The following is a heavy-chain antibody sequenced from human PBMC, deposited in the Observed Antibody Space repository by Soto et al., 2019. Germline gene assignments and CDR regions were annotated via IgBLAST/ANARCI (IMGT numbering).Heavy chain of an antibody. J-gene: IGHJ4*02. CDR3: ARGSYYYDNSGYFH. CDR2: INHSGRT. D-gene: IGHD3-22*01. Sequence: SETLSLTCAVQGGSFSGFFWTWSRQSPGKGLEWIGEINHSGRTNHNPSLKNRVTISVDTSKEQFSLKLSSVTAADTAVYYCARGSYYYDNSGYFHWGQGTPVTVSS. V-gene: IGHV4-34*01. CDR1: GGSFSGFF.